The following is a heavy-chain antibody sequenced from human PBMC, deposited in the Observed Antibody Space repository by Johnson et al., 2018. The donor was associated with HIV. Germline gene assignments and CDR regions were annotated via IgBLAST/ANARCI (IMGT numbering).Heavy chain of an antibody. Sequence: QVQLVESGGGVVQPGRSLRLSCAASGFTFSTYAMHWVRQAPGKGLEWVAIIFYDGSYKYYADSVKGRFTISRYNSKNTLYLQMNSLRADDTAVYYCARVASIALRPDAFDIWGQGTMVTVSS. CDR1: GFTFSTYA. CDR3: ARVASIALRPDAFDI. V-gene: IGHV3-30*04. CDR2: IFYDGSYK. D-gene: IGHD6-6*01. J-gene: IGHJ3*02.